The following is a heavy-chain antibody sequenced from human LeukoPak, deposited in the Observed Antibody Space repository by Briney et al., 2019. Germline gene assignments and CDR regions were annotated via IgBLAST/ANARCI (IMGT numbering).Heavy chain of an antibody. V-gene: IGHV4-39*01. CDR3: ARHPRGYSTSPIDS. J-gene: IGHJ4*02. Sequence: WVRQVPGKGLEWIGNIYYSGSTYYSPSLKSRVTISIDTSNNQFSLKVTSVTAADTAIYYCARHPRGYSTSPIDSWGQGTLVTVSS. CDR2: IYYSGST. D-gene: IGHD6-13*01.